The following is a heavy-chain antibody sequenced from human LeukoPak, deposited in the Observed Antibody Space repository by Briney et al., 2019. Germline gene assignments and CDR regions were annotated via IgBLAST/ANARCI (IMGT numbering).Heavy chain of an antibody. J-gene: IGHJ3*02. V-gene: IGHV3-66*01. CDR1: GFTVSSNY. Sequence: PGGSLRLSCAASGFTVSSNYMSWVRQAPGKGLEWVSVIYSGGSTYYADSVKGRFTISRDNSKNTLYLQMNSLRAEDTAVYYCARVLVGNYGDAFDIWGQGTMVTVSS. CDR2: IYSGGST. CDR3: ARVLVGNYGDAFDI. D-gene: IGHD1-7*01.